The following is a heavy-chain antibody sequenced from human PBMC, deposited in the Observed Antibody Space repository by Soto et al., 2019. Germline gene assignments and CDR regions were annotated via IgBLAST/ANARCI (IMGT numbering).Heavy chain of an antibody. CDR1: GGSFSSYY. CDR2: IYYSGST. V-gene: IGHV4-59*01. Sequence: SETLSLTCAVYGGSFSSYYWSWIRQPPGKGLEWIGYIYYSGSTNYNPSLKSRVTISVDTSKNQFSLKLSSVTAADTAVYYCARMPDQSGYSTGDRRWYYYYYMDVWGKGTTVTVSS. D-gene: IGHD5-12*01. CDR3: ARMPDQSGYSTGDRRWYYYYYMDV. J-gene: IGHJ6*03.